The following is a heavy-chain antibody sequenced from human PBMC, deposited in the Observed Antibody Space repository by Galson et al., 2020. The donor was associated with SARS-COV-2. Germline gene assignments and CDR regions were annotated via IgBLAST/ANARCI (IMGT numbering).Heavy chain of an antibody. Sequence: SETLSLTCTVSGGSISSSSYYWGWIRQPPGKGLEWIGSIYYSGSTYYNPSLKSRVTISVDTSKNQFSLKLSSVTAADTAVYYCAPSLTTMVRGVSRYNAEYFQHWGQGTLVTVSS. CDR3: APSLTTMVRGVSRYNAEYFQH. J-gene: IGHJ1*01. D-gene: IGHD3-10*01. CDR1: GGSISSSSYY. CDR2: IYYSGST. V-gene: IGHV4-39*01.